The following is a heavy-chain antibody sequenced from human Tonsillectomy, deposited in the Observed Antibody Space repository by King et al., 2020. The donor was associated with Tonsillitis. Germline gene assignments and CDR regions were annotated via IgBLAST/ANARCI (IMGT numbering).Heavy chain of an antibody. CDR2: VRHDGSNE. CDR1: EFTFSSYG. J-gene: IGHJ4*02. Sequence: VQLVESGGGVVLPGGSLRLSCAASEFTFSSYGMHWVRQAPGKGLEWVALVRHDGSNENYEDTVKGRFTITRDNSKNTLYLQMNSLRVEDTAVYFCAKDGRVETDYAYFDFWGQGTLVTVSS. D-gene: IGHD3-16*01. CDR3: AKDGRVETDYAYFDF. V-gene: IGHV3-30*02.